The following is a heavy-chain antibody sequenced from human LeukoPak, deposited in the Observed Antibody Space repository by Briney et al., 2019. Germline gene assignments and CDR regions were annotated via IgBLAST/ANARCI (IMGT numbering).Heavy chain of an antibody. CDR3: ARGVGLSRSSSFYNWFDP. D-gene: IGHD1-26*01. CDR2: ISSSSSTI. V-gene: IGHV3-48*02. J-gene: IGHJ5*02. Sequence: PGGSLRLSCAASGFTFSSYSMNWVRHAPGKGLEWVSYISSSSSTIYYADSLKGRFTISRDNAKNSLYLQMNSLRDEDTAVYYCARGVGLSRSSSFYNWFDPWGQGTLVTVSS. CDR1: GFTFSSYS.